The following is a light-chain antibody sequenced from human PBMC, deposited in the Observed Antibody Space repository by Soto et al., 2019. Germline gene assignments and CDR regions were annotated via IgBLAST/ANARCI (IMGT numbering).Light chain of an antibody. J-gene: IGKJ4*01. Sequence: EIVLTHSPATLSLSPGERATLSCWASQSVNRYLVWYQQKPGQAPRLLMYDASKRATGIPARFSGSGSGTDFTLTVSSLEPEDFAVYYCQQRSSWPLTFGGGTKVDIK. CDR3: QQRSSWPLT. V-gene: IGKV3-11*01. CDR2: DAS. CDR1: QSVNRY.